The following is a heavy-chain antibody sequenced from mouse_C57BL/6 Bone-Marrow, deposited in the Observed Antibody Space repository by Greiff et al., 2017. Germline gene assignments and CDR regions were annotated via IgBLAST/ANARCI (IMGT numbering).Heavy chain of an antibody. Sequence: DVQLQESGPELVKPGASVKISCKASGYSFTGYYMNWVKQSPEKSLEWIGEINPSTGGSTYNQKFKAQATLTVDKSSSTAYMQLKSLTSEDSAVYYCARTMVTWDYWGQGTSVTVSS. CDR3: ARTMVTWDY. V-gene: IGHV1-42*01. CDR2: INPSTGGS. D-gene: IGHD2-2*01. J-gene: IGHJ4*01. CDR1: GYSFTGYY.